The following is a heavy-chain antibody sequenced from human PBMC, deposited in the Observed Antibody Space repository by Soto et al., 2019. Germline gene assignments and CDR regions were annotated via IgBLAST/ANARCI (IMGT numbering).Heavy chain of an antibody. CDR1: GFTFSSYG. J-gene: IGHJ4*02. D-gene: IGHD6-6*01. V-gene: IGHV3-33*01. CDR2: IWYDGSNK. Sequence: GGSLRLSCAASGFTFSSYGMHWVRQAPGKGLEWVAVIWYDGSNKYYADSVKGRFTISRDNSKNTLYLQMNSLRAEDTAVYYCARGGYSSSPHFDYWGQGTLVTVSS. CDR3: ARGGYSSSPHFDY.